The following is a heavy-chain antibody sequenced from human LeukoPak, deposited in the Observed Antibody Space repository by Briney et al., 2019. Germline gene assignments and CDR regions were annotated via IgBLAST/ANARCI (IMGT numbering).Heavy chain of an antibody. CDR3: AKDLRAVAGTGTFGY. V-gene: IGHV3-23*01. J-gene: IGHJ4*02. CDR1: GFTFSSYA. CDR2: ISGSGGST. D-gene: IGHD6-19*01. Sequence: GGSLRLSCAASGFTFSSYAMSWVRQAPGKGLEWVSAISGSGGSTYYADSVKGRFTISRDNSKTTLYLQMNSLRAEDTAVYYCAKDLRAVAGTGTFGYWGQGTLVTVSS.